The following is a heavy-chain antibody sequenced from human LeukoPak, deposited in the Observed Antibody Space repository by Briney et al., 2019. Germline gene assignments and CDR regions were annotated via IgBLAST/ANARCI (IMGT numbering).Heavy chain of an antibody. D-gene: IGHD6-19*01. CDR2: IIPILGIA. CDR1: GGTFSSYA. Sequence: ASVKVSWKASGGTFSSYAISWVRQAPGQGLEWMGRIIPILGIANYAQKFQGRVTITADKSTSTAYMELSSLRSEDTAVYYCARVVGSGFEDYWGQGTLVTVSS. CDR3: ARVVGSGFEDY. J-gene: IGHJ4*02. V-gene: IGHV1-69*04.